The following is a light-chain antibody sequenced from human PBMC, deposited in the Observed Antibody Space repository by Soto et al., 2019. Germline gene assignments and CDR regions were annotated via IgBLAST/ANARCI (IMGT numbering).Light chain of an antibody. CDR3: SSYTSGTTFV. V-gene: IGLV2-14*01. CDR2: DVS. CDR1: NSDVGGYAY. J-gene: IGLJ1*01. Sequence: VLAQPAPRSGCPGQSVPPSRPGKNSDVGGYAYVSWYQQHPGKAPKLMICDVSNRPSGVSNRFSGSKSGNTASLTISGLQAEDEADYYCSSYTSGTTFVFGTGTKVTV.